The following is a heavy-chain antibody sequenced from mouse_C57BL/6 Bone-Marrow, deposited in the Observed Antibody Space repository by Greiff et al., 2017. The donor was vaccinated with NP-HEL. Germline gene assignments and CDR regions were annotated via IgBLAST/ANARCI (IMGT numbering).Heavy chain of an antibody. V-gene: IGHV1-64*01. CDR3: ARWDDAVVGDY. Sequence: QVQLQQPGAELVKPGASVKLSCKASGYTFTSYWMHWVKQRPGQGLEWIGNLHPSSGSTNYNEKFKSKATLTVDKSSSTAYMQLSSLTSEDSAVYYGARWDDAVVGDYWGQGTTLTVSS. D-gene: IGHD1-1*01. CDR1: GYTFTSYW. J-gene: IGHJ2*01. CDR2: LHPSSGST.